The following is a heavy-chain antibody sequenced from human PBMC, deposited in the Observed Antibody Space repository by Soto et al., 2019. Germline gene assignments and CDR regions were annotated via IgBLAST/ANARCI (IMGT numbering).Heavy chain of an antibody. CDR2: ISGSGGST. V-gene: IGHV3-23*01. J-gene: IGHJ4*02. D-gene: IGHD3-10*01. CDR1: GFTFSSYA. CDR3: AKDKAPQLLWYFDY. Sequence: EVQLLESGGGLVQPGGSLRLSCAASGFTFSSYAMNWVRQAPGNGLEWVSAISGSGGSTYYADSVKGRFTISRDNSKNTLYLQMNSLRAEDTAVYYCAKDKAPQLLWYFDYWGQGTLVTVSS.